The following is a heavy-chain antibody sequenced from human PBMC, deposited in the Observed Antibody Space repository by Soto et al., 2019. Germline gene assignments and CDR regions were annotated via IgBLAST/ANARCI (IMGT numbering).Heavy chain of an antibody. V-gene: IGHV1-18*01. Sequence: ASVKVSCKASGYTFSSYGFSLVRQAPVQVLELIVWIIAYNFNTNYSQKLQGRFTITTYTSTSTAFMELRILRSDDTAVYYCARHAHPADHWGQGNLVTSPQ. CDR2: IIAYNFNT. CDR3: ARHAHPADH. D-gene: IGHD2-2*01. CDR1: GYTFSSYG. J-gene: IGHJ4*02.